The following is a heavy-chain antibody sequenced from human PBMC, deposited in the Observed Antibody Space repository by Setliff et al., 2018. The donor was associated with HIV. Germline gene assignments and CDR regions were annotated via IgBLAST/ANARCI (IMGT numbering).Heavy chain of an antibody. J-gene: IGHJ5*01. V-gene: IGHV4-34*01. Sequence: SETLSLTCAVYSGSLTGYYWSWIRQPPGKGLEWIGEINHNGNTNYNPSLKSRVTMSVDTSKNQFFLKLSSVTAADAAVYYCARVRLELRQYWFDSWGQGSPVTVSS. CDR2: INHNGNT. CDR1: SGSLTGYY. D-gene: IGHD1-7*01. CDR3: ARVRLELRQYWFDS.